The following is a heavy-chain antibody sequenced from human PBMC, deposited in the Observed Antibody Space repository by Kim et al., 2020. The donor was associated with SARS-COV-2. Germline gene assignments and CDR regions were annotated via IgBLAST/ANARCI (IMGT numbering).Heavy chain of an antibody. D-gene: IGHD6-19*01. CDR3: ARTDSSGWQNFDY. CDR2: IYYSGST. Sequence: SETLSLTCTVSGGSISSSSYYWGWIRQPPGKGLEWIGSIYYSGSTYYNPSLKSRVTISVDTSKNQFSLKLSSVTAADTAVYYCARTDSSGWQNFDYWGQGTLVTVSS. CDR1: GGSISSSSYY. J-gene: IGHJ4*02. V-gene: IGHV4-39*01.